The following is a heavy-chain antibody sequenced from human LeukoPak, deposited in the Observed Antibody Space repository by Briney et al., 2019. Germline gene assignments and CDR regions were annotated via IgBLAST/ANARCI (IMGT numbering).Heavy chain of an antibody. CDR3: ASRGYSYLYSYYFDY. D-gene: IGHD5-18*01. CDR1: GGSIISDNW. CDR2: IYHSGST. V-gene: IGHV4-4*02. Sequence: SETLSLTCAVSGGSIISDNWWSWVRQPPGKGREWIGEIYHSGSTNYNPSLKSRVTISVDKSKNHFSLKVNSVTAADTAVYYCASRGYSYLYSYYFDYWGQGTLVTVSS. J-gene: IGHJ4*02.